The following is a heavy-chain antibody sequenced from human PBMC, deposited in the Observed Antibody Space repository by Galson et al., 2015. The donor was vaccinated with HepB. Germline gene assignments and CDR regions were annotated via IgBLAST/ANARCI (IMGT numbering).Heavy chain of an antibody. CDR1: GFTFSSYS. CDR3: ASGGNYGDYGY. J-gene: IGHJ4*02. Sequence: SLRLSCAASGFTFSSYSMNWVRQAPGKGLEWVSSISSSSSYTYYADSVKGRFTISRDNAKNSLYLQMSSLRAEDTAVYYCASGGNYGDYGYWGQGTLVTVSS. D-gene: IGHD4-17*01. V-gene: IGHV3-21*01. CDR2: ISSSSSYT.